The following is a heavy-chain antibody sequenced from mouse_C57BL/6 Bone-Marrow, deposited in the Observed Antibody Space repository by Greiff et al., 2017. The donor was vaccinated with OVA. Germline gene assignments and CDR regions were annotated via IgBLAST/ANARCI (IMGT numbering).Heavy chain of an antibody. Sequence: EVQLVESGGDLVKPGGSLKLSCAASGFTFSSYGMSWVRQTPDKRLEWVATISSGGSYTYYPDSVKGRFTISRDNAKNTLYPQMSSLKSEDTAMYYCARPGNWDWYFDVWGTGTTVTVSS. D-gene: IGHD4-1*01. CDR1: GFTFSSYG. CDR2: ISSGGSYT. V-gene: IGHV5-6*01. J-gene: IGHJ1*03. CDR3: ARPGNWDWYFDV.